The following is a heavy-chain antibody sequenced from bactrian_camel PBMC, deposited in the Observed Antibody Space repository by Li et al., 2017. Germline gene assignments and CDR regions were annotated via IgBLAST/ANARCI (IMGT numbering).Heavy chain of an antibody. CDR2: MYSGESST. CDR3: VADCELRYGHFDFNIGS. D-gene: IGHD2*01. J-gene: IGHJ4*01. V-gene: IGHV3S54*01. CDR1: EGISPGNC. Sequence: HVQLVESGGGSVQAGGSLRLSCTASEGISPGNCLGWFRQAPGKEREGVAQMYSGESSTYYADSVKGRFTISHDNAKRTLYLQMNSLKPEDTAMYYCVADCELRYGHFDFNIGSRGQGTQVTVS.